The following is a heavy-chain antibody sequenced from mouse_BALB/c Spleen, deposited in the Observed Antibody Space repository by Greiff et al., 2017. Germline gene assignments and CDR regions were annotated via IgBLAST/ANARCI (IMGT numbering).Heavy chain of an antibody. D-gene: IGHD2-2*01. CDR2: INPYNGGT. CDR3: ARGKGIPYGYDGYYYAMDY. J-gene: IGHJ4*01. CDR1: GYSFTGYT. Sequence: EVQLQQSGPELVKPGASMKISCKASGYSFTGYTMNWVKQSHGKNLEWIGLINPYNGGTSYNQKFKGKATLTVDKSSSTAYMELLSLTSEDSAVYYCARGKGIPYGYDGYYYAMDYWGQGTSVTVSS. V-gene: IGHV1-26*01.